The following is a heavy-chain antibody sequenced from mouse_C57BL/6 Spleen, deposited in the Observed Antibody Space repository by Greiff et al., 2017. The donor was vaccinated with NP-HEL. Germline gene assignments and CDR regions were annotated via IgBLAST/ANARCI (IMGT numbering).Heavy chain of an antibody. CDR2: IRSKSSNYAT. CDR3: VRAHYSNPYYAMDY. V-gene: IGHV10-3*01. J-gene: IGHJ4*01. CDR1: GFTFNTYA. D-gene: IGHD2-5*01. Sequence: EVQVVESGGGLVQPKGSLKLSCAASGFTFNTYAMHWVRQAPGKGLEWVARIRSKSSNYATYYADSVKDRFTISRDDSQSMLYLQMNNLTTEDTAMYYCVRAHYSNPYYAMDYWGKGTSVTVSS.